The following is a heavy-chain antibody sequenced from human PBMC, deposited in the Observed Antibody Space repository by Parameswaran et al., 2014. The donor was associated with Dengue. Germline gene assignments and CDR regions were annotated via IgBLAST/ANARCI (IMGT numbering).Heavy chain of an antibody. Sequence: MPGVRQAPGKGLEWVAVIWYDGSNKYYADSVKGRLTISRDNSKNTLYLQMNSLRAEDTAVYYCARGSRQILVVPAATSWLDYWAREPGHRLL. CDR2: IWYDGSNK. V-gene: IGHV3-33*01. CDR3: ARGSRQILVVPAATSWLDY. J-gene: IGHJ4*02. D-gene: IGHD2-2*01.